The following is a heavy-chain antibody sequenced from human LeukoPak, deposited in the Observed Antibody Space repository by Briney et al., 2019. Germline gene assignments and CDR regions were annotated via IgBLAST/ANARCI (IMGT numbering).Heavy chain of an antibody. CDR2: INHSGST. Sequence: PSETLSPTCAVYGGSFSGYYWSWIRQPPGKRLEWIGEINHSGSTNYNPSLKSRVTISVDTSKNQFSLKLSSVTAADTAVYYCARGVPGYCSSTSCYPFDYWGQGTLVTVSS. D-gene: IGHD2-2*01. CDR3: ARGVPGYCSSTSCYPFDY. V-gene: IGHV4-34*01. J-gene: IGHJ4*02. CDR1: GGSFSGYY.